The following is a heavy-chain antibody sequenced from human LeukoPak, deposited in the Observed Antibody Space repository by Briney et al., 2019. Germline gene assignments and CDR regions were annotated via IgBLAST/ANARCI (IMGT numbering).Heavy chain of an antibody. Sequence: GRSLRLSCAASGFIFNDYAMHWVRQAPGKGLDWVAVISYDGSNKYYADPVKGRFTISRDISKDTLSLLMNTLRAEDTAVYYCARRALAYFDYWGQGTLVTVSS. J-gene: IGHJ4*02. CDR2: ISYDGSNK. CDR3: ARRALAYFDY. CDR1: GFIFNDYA. V-gene: IGHV3-30*03.